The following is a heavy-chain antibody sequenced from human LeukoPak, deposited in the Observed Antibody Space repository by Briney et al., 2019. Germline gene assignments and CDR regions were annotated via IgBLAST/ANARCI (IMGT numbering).Heavy chain of an antibody. Sequence: SETLSLTCAVYGGSFSGYYWSWIRQPPGKGLEWIGEINHSGSTNYNPSLKSRVTISVDTSKNQFSLKLSSVTAADTAVYYCASDCRSTSCHSTWGQGTLVTVSS. J-gene: IGHJ5*02. D-gene: IGHD2-2*01. CDR3: ASDCRSTSCHST. V-gene: IGHV4-34*01. CDR2: INHSGST. CDR1: GGSFSGYY.